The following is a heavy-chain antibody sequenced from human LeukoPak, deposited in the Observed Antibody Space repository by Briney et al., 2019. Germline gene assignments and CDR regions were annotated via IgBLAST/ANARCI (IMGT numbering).Heavy chain of an antibody. CDR1: GGSISSSSYY. Sequence: SETLSLTCTVSGGSISSSSYYWGWTRQPPGKGLEWIGSIYYSGSTYYNPSLKSRVTISVDTSKNQFSLKLSSVTAADTAVYYCARSVPAYYDSSGYYYFDYWGQGTLVTVSS. CDR3: ARSVPAYYDSSGYYYFDY. J-gene: IGHJ4*02. V-gene: IGHV4-39*01. D-gene: IGHD3-22*01. CDR2: IYYSGST.